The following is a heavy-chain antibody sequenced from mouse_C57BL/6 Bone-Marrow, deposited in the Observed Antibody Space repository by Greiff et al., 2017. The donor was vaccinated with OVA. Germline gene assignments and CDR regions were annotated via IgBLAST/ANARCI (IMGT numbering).Heavy chain of an antibody. CDR3: ARPPITTVVAGGYFDV. CDR1: GFTFSSYG. V-gene: IGHV5-6*01. D-gene: IGHD1-1*01. CDR2: ISSGGSYT. J-gene: IGHJ1*03. Sequence: EVQRVESGGDLVKPGGSLKLSCAASGFTFSSYGMSWVRQTPDKRLEWVATISSGGSYTYYPDSVKGRFTISRDNAKNTLYLQMSSLTSEDTAMYYCARPPITTVVAGGYFDVWGTGTTVTVSS.